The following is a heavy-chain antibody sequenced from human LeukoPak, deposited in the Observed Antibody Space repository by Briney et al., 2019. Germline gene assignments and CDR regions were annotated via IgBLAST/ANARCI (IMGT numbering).Heavy chain of an antibody. V-gene: IGHV1-2*02. J-gene: IGHJ4*02. Sequence: GASVKVSCKASGYTFIGYYIHWVRQAPGQGLEWMGWINPNSGGTNYAQKSQGRVTMTRDTSISTAYMELSRLISDDTAVYHCARAHCSSTNCYQFDYWGQGTLVTVSS. CDR3: ARAHCSSTNCYQFDY. CDR1: GYTFIGYY. D-gene: IGHD2-2*01. CDR2: INPNSGGT.